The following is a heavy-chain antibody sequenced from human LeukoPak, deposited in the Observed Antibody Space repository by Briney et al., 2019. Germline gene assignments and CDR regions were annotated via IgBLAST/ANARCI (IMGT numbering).Heavy chain of an antibody. Sequence: PGGSLRLSCTASGLTFANTWLSWVRQAPGKGLEWVGRVQDTINGGTTDYAAPVKGRFTISRDDSRNTLYLQMNSLRSGDSALYYCATYRSGWSFSNWGQGTLVTVSS. CDR1: GLTFANTW. D-gene: IGHD6-19*01. J-gene: IGHJ4*02. CDR3: ATYRSGWSFSN. CDR2: VQDTINGGTT. V-gene: IGHV3-15*01.